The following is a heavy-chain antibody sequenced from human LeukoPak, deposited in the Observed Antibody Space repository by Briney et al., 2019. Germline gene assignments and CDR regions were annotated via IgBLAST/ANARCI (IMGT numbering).Heavy chain of an antibody. CDR3: ARHEYSSSSPDY. V-gene: IGHV1-69*05. CDR2: IIPIFGTA. J-gene: IGHJ4*02. D-gene: IGHD6-6*01. Sequence: SVKVSXKASGGTFSSYAISWVRQAPPQGREWIGGIIPIFGTANYAQTFQGRVTITTDESTSTAYMELSSLRSEDTAVYYCARHEYSSSSPDYWGQGTLVTVSS. CDR1: GGTFSSYA.